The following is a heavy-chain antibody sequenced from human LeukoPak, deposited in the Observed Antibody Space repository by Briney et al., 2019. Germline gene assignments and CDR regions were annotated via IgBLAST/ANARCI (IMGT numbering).Heavy chain of an antibody. CDR1: GFTFSSYA. Sequence: GESLRLSCAASGFTFSSYAMSWVRQAPGKGLEWVSAISGSGGSTYYADSVKGRFTISRDNSKNTLYLQMNSLRAEDTAVYYCARYSSGWLYFDYWGQGTLVTVSS. CDR3: ARYSSGWLYFDY. D-gene: IGHD6-19*01. V-gene: IGHV3-23*01. CDR2: ISGSGGST. J-gene: IGHJ4*02.